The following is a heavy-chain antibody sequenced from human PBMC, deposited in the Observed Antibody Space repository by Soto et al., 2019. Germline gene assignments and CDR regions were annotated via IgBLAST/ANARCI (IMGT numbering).Heavy chain of an antibody. J-gene: IGHJ6*02. CDR1: RGTFSTSA. CDR3: ARGRYCTKGVCYSPSSDYYYGMDV. D-gene: IGHD2-8*01. CDR2: IIPIFGTA. Sequence: SVKVSCKASRGTFSTSAISWVRQAPGQRLDRMGGIIPIFGTANYAQRFQGRVTITADESTSTAYMELSSLRSEDTAVYYCARGRYCTKGVCYSPSSDYYYGMDVWGQGTTVTVSS. V-gene: IGHV1-69*13.